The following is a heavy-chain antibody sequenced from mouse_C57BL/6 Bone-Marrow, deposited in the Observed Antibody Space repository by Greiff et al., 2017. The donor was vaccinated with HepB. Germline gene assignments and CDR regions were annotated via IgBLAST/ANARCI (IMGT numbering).Heavy chain of an antibody. J-gene: IGHJ3*01. D-gene: IGHD1-1*01. CDR2: IDPENGDT. Sequence: VHVKQSGAELVRPGASVKLSCTASGFNIKDDYMHWVQQRPEQGLEWIGWIDPENGDTEYASKFQGKATITADTSSNTAYLQLSSLTSEDTAVYYCTGSCNFWFAYWGQGTLVTVSA. V-gene: IGHV14-4*01. CDR3: TGSCNFWFAY. CDR1: GFNIKDDY.